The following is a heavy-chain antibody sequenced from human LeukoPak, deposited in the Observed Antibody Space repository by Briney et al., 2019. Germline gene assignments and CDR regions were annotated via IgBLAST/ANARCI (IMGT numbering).Heavy chain of an antibody. D-gene: IGHD3-16*01. J-gene: IGHJ4*02. Sequence: ASVKVSCKASGYTFSDYFVHWVRQAPGQGLEWMGWINPKSGVTKYIQKFQGRVTIVRDTATSTVYMDLSSLTSDDTAVYYCARGWGSLYYFDFWGQGNLVTVSS. V-gene: IGHV1-2*02. CDR3: ARGWGSLYYFDF. CDR1: GYTFSDYF. CDR2: INPKSGVT.